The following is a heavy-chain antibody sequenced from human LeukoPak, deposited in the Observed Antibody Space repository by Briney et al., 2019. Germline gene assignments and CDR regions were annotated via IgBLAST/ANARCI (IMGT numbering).Heavy chain of an antibody. CDR1: GGSIISGSYY. Sequence: SETLSLTCTVSGGSIISGSYYWNWIRQPAGKGLEWIGRIYTSGSTNYNPSLKSRVTISVDTSKNQFSLKLRSVTAADTAVYYCARPNARIRGYSYGLRGYFDYWGQGTLVTVSS. CDR2: IYTSGST. CDR3: ARPNARIRGYSYGLRGYFDY. J-gene: IGHJ4*02. V-gene: IGHV4-61*02. D-gene: IGHD5-18*01.